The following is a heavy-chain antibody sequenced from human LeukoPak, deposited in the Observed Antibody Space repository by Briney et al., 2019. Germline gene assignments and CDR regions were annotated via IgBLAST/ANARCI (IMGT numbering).Heavy chain of an antibody. V-gene: IGHV3-21*01. D-gene: IGHD2-2*01. CDR1: GFTFSSYS. J-gene: IGHJ4*02. CDR2: ISSSSSYI. CDR3: ARVPRSSTSCLDY. Sequence: NTGGSLRLPCAASGFTFSSYSMNWVRQAPGKGLEWVSSISSSSSYIYYADSVKGRFTISRDNAKNSLYLQMNSLRAEDTAVYYCARVPRSSTSCLDYWGQGTLVTVSS.